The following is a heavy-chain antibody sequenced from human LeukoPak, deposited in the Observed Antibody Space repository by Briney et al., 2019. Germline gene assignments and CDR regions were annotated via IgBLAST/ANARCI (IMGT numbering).Heavy chain of an antibody. CDR1: GGSISSYY. CDR2: IYYSGST. D-gene: IGHD5-18*01. CDR3: ARISRGYSYGDFDY. J-gene: IGHJ4*02. V-gene: IGHV4-59*01. Sequence: SETLSLTCTVSGGSISSYYWSWIRQPPGKGLEWTGYIYYSGSTNYNPSLKSRVTISVDTSKKQFSLKLSSVTAADTAMYYCARISRGYSYGDFDYWGQGTLVTVSS.